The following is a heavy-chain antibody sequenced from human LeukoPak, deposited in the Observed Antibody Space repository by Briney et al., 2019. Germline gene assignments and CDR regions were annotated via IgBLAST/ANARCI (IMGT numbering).Heavy chain of an antibody. D-gene: IGHD2-8*01. Sequence: ASVNVSCKASGYTVTTYVTSWLRQAPGHGLEGLGWSSVYNGKTNYAQKLQGRVTITTDTSTSTVYMELRSLRSDDTAVYYCARDAGGVYAIENYYYYGMDVWGQGTTVSVSS. J-gene: IGHJ6*02. CDR3: ARDAGGVYAIENYYYYGMDV. V-gene: IGHV1-18*01. CDR2: SSVYNGKT. CDR1: GYTVTTYV.